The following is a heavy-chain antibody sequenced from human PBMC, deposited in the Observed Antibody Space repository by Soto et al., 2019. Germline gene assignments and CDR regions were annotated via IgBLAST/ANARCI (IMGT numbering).Heavy chain of an antibody. V-gene: IGHV1-3*01. CDR1: RSTFTSDA. CDR2: IISGNGNT. D-gene: IGHD1-1*01. CDR3: VSARLQLPIFDT. Sequence: QAQLVQSGAEVKKPGVSMRVSCKASRSTFTSDAIHWVRQAPGQRLEWMGWIISGNGNTKYSQKFQGRVTITRDTSASTVDMRLSRLRSEDTAVYYCVSARLQLPIFDTWGQGTRVTVSS. J-gene: IGHJ4*02.